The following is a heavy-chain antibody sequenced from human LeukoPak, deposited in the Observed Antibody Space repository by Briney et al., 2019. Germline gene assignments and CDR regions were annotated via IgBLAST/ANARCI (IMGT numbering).Heavy chain of an antibody. CDR2: ISSSSSYI. CDR3: ARIGASSWYEDY. J-gene: IGHJ4*02. CDR1: GFTFSSYS. Sequence: GGSLRLSYAASGFTFSSYSMNWVRQAPGKGLEWVSSISSSSSYIYYADSVKGRFTISRDNAKNSLYLQMNSLRAEDTAVYYCARIGASSWYEDYWGQGTLVTVSS. V-gene: IGHV3-21*01. D-gene: IGHD6-13*01.